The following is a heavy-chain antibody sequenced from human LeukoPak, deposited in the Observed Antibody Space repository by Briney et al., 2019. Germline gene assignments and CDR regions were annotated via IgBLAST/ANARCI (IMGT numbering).Heavy chain of an antibody. J-gene: IGHJ6*03. CDR2: MNPNSGNT. Sequence: ASVKVSCKASGYTFSNYDINWVRQATGQGLEWMGWMNPNSGNTGYAQRFQGRVTITRDTSISTAYMELSSLRSEDTAVYYCARTSGRSYYMDVWGKGTTVTVSS. D-gene: IGHD1-1*01. CDR3: ARTSGRSYYMDV. V-gene: IGHV1-8*03. CDR1: GYTFSNYD.